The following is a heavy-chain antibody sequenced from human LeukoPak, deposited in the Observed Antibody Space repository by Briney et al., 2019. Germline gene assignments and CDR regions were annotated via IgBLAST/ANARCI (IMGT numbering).Heavy chain of an antibody. CDR3: AKSSGSNYYVSGSYSDC. J-gene: IGHJ4*02. D-gene: IGHD3-10*01. Sequence: GGSLRLSCAASGFTFSDYNMNWVRQVPGKGLESVSYMSRSGNIIYYADSVKGRFTISRDNAKNSLYLQMNSLRAEDTAIYYCAKSSGSNYYVSGSYSDCWGQGTLVTVSS. V-gene: IGHV3-48*01. CDR2: MSRSGNII. CDR1: GFTFSDYN.